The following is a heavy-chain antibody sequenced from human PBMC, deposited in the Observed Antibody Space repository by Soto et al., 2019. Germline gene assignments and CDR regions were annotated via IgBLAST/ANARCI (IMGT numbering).Heavy chain of an antibody. CDR1: GFTFSNYA. CDR3: AKDRRGGIDY. CDR2: ISGSDGST. J-gene: IGHJ4*02. Sequence: GESLKISCAASGFTFSNYAMSWVRQAPGKGLEWVASISGSDGSTQYADSVRGRSTISRDTSKNTLYLQVNSLRAEDTAVYYCAKDRRGGIDYWGQGTLVTVSS. V-gene: IGHV3-23*01.